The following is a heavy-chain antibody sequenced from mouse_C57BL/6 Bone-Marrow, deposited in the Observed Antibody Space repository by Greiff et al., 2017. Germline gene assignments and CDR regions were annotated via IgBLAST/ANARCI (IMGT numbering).Heavy chain of an antibody. V-gene: IGHV1-50*01. D-gene: IGHD2-2*01. J-gene: IGHJ2*01. CDR1: GYTFTSYW. CDR2: IDPSDSYT. Sequence: QVQLQQPGAELVKPGASVKLSCKASGYTFTSYWMQWVKQRPGQGLEWIGEIDPSDSYTNYNQKFKGKATLTVATSSSTAYLQLSSLTSEDSAVYCCARVYYGYYYVDYWGQGTTLTVSS. CDR3: ARVYYGYYYVDY.